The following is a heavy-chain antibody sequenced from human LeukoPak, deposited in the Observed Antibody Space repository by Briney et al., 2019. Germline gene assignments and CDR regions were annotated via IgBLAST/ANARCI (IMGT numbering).Heavy chain of an antibody. CDR2: INPNSGGT. CDR1: GYTFTGYY. J-gene: IGHJ6*03. D-gene: IGHD1-26*01. V-gene: IGHV1-2*02. Sequence: GASVKVSCKASGYTFTGYYMHWVRQAPGQGLEWMGWINPNSGGTNYAQKFQGRVTMTRDTSISTAYMELSRLRSDDTAVYYCARDSRARIVGATTLFFHYYMDVWGKGTTVTVSS. CDR3: ARDSRARIVGATTLFFHYYMDV.